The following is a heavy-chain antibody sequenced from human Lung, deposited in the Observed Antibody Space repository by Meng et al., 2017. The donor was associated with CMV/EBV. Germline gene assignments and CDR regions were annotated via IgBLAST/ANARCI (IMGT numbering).Heavy chain of an antibody. CDR2: VYYDGSNQ. J-gene: IGHJ6*02. D-gene: IGHD6-19*01. Sequence: GGSXRLXCAPSGFXFSSYAMHWVRQAPDKGLEWVALVYYDGSNQYYSDSVRGRFNISRDNSKNTLFLQMNSLRGEDTGVYYCAKDRVARWLAAEVDYYGMDTWXQGTTVTVSS. CDR1: GFXFSSYA. CDR3: AKDRVARWLAAEVDYYGMDT. V-gene: IGHV3-33*06.